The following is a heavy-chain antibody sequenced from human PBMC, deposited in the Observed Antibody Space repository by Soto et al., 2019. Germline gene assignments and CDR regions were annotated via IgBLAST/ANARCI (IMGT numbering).Heavy chain of an antibody. CDR1: GGSISSYY. V-gene: IGHV4-59*01. CDR2: IYYSGST. J-gene: IGHJ4*02. CDR3: ARDRVGAAGPYYFDY. D-gene: IGHD6-13*01. Sequence: KTSETLSLTCAVSGGSISSYYWSWIRQPPGKGLEWIGYIYYSGSTNYNPSLKSRVTISVDTSKNQFSLKLSSVTAADTAVYYCARDRVGAAGPYYFDYWGQGTLVTVSS.